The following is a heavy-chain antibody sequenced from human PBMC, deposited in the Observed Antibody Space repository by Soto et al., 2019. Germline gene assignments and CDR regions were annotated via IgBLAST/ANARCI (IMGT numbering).Heavy chain of an antibody. CDR1: GFIFSTYG. CDR3: GKDLRLTTITTVCH. Sequence: QVQLVESGGGVVQPGRSLRLSCAASGFIFSTYGMHWVRQAPGKGLEWLSVISYDGNNKYYADSGKGRFTISRDNSKNTLWLQMDSRRTEDTAVYYCGKDLRLTTITTVCHWGQGTLVTVSS. V-gene: IGHV3-30*18. CDR2: ISYDGNNK. J-gene: IGHJ4*02. D-gene: IGHD4-17*01.